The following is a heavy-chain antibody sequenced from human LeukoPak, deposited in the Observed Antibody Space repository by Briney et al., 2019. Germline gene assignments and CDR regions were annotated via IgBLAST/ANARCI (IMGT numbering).Heavy chain of an antibody. J-gene: IGHJ4*02. D-gene: IGHD3-10*01. CDR2: FSWNSGSI. V-gene: IGHV3-9*01. CDR3: AKDIFTMVRGVVDY. CDR1: GFTLEDYA. Sequence: GRSVSLFCGASGFTLEDYAMHWFRQASVKVLAWVSGFSWNSGSIGYADSVKGRFTISRDNAKNYLYLQMNSLRAEDTALYYCAKDIFTMVRGVVDYWGQGTLVTVSP.